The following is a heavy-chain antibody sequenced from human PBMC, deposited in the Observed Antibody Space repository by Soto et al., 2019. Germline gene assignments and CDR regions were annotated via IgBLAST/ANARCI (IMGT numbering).Heavy chain of an antibody. CDR1: GYTFTSYD. CDR3: ARAAPYYDFWSAAGANWFDP. CDR2: MNPNSGNT. V-gene: IGHV1-8*01. J-gene: IGHJ5*02. Sequence: ASVKVSCKASGYTFTSYDINWVRQATGQGLEWMGWMNPNSGNTGYAQKFQGRVTMTRSTSISTAYMELSSLRSEDTAVYYCARAAPYYDFWSAAGANWFDPWGQGTLVTVSS. D-gene: IGHD3-3*01.